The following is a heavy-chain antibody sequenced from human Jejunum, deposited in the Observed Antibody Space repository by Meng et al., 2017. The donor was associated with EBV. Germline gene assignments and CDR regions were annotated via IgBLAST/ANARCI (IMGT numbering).Heavy chain of an antibody. D-gene: IGHD1-26*01. CDR3: ARDQNGSYFAY. Sequence: VQLSLVATALVKPSETLSLTCTVSGGSVSSGVSYWSWIRQPPGKGLEWIGYIYNSESTNYKSSLKSRVTISADTSKNQFSLRLSSVTAADTAVYYCARDQNGSYFAYWGQGTLVTVSS. CDR1: GGSVSSGVSY. CDR2: IYNSEST. V-gene: IGHV4-61*08. J-gene: IGHJ4*02.